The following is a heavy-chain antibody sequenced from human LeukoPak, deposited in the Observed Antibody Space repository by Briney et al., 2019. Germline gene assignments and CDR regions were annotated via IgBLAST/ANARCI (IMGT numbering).Heavy chain of an antibody. V-gene: IGHV3-21*01. CDR1: GFTFSSYS. J-gene: IGHJ4*02. CDR2: ISSSSSYI. D-gene: IGHD1-26*01. CDR3: ARLVGDRGSYYRGY. Sequence: GSLRLSCAASGFTFSSYSMNWVRQAPGKGLEWVSSISSSSSYIYYADSVKGRFTISRDNAKNSLYLQMNSLRAEDTAVYYCARLVGDRGSYYRGYWGQGTLATVSS.